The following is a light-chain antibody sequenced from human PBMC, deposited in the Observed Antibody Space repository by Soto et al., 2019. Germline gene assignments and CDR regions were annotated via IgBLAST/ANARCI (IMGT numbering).Light chain of an antibody. Sequence: QSVLTQPPSASATPGQRVTLSCSGSSSNIGNNPVNWYRQLPGTAPKLLIYANNQRPSGVPDRFSGSKSGTSASLAISGLQSEDEADYYCAAWDDSQNAYVFGTWTKLTVL. CDR1: SSNIGNNP. V-gene: IGLV1-44*01. CDR3: AAWDDSQNAYV. J-gene: IGLJ1*01. CDR2: ANN.